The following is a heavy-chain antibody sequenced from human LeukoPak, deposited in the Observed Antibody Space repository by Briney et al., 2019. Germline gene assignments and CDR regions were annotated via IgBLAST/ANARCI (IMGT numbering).Heavy chain of an antibody. D-gene: IGHD3-22*01. Sequence: PGGSLRLSCAASGFTFSNYWMHWVRQAPGEGLVWVSRINTDGSSTIYADSVEGRFTISRDNAKNTLYLRMNSLRAEDTAVYYCAIFHDYYDTSGAPGYWGQGTLVTVSS. CDR2: INTDGSST. V-gene: IGHV3-74*01. J-gene: IGHJ4*02. CDR3: AIFHDYYDTSGAPGY. CDR1: GFTFSNYW.